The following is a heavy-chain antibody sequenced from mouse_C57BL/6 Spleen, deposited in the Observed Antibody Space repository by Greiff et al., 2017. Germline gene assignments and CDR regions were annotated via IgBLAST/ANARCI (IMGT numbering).Heavy chain of an antibody. J-gene: IGHJ1*03. V-gene: IGHV1-80*01. CDR1: GYAFSSYW. Sequence: QVTLKESGAELVKPGASVKISCKASGYAFSSYWMNWVKQRPGKGLEWIGQIYPGDGDTNYNGKFKGKATLTADKSSSTAYMQLSSLTSEDSAVYFCARPVITTGYFDVWGTGTTVTVSS. CDR3: ARPVITTGYFDV. D-gene: IGHD1-1*01. CDR2: IYPGDGDT.